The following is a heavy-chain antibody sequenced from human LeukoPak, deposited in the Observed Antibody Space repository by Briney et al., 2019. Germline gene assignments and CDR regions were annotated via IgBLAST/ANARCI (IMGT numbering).Heavy chain of an antibody. CDR1: GYTFTSYG. D-gene: IGHD6-19*01. V-gene: IGHV1-18*01. J-gene: IGHJ4*02. CDR2: ISAYNGNT. CDR3: ARGPVFLNAVAVTTFDY. Sequence: GASVTVSCTASGYTFTSYGISWVRQAPGQGLEWMGWISAYNGNTNYAQKLQGRVTMTTDTSTSTAYMELRSLRSDDTAVSYCARGPVFLNAVAVTTFDYWGQGTLVTVSS.